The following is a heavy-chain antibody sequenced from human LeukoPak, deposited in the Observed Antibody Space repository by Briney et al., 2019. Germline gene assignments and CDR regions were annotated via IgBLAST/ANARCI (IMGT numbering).Heavy chain of an antibody. V-gene: IGHV3-53*01. CDR3: ARGCSSTSCYGFDY. CDR1: GFTVSSKY. D-gene: IGHD2-2*01. J-gene: IGHJ4*02. CDR2: IYSGGST. Sequence: GGSLRLSCAASGFTVSSKYMSWVRQAPGKGLEWVSVIYSGGSTYYADSVKGRFTISRDNSRNTLYLQMNSLRAEDTAVYYCARGCSSTSCYGFDYWGQGTLVTVSS.